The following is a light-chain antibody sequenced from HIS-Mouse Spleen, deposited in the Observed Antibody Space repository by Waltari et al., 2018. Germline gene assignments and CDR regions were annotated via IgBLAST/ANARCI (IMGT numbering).Light chain of an antibody. CDR2: SNN. CDR1: SPNIGRNT. Sequence: QSVLTQPPSASGTPGQRVTISCSGSSPNIGRNTVNWYQQLPGTAPKLLIYSNNQRPSGVPDRFSGSKSGTSASLAISGLQSEDEGDYYCAAWDDSLNGVVFGGGTKLTVL. J-gene: IGLJ2*01. V-gene: IGLV1-44*01. CDR3: AAWDDSLNGVV.